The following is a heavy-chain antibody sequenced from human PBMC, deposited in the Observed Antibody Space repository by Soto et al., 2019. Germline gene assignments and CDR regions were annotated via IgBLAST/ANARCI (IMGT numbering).Heavy chain of an antibody. D-gene: IGHD1-1*01. V-gene: IGHV3-33*01. CDR3: VRGDNWNDEASDY. CDR1: GVMFSNHG. Sequence: PGVSLRLSCAASGVMFSNHGMHWVRQAPGKGLEWVAVIWSDGNNRYYADSVKGRFTISRDNSKNTVYLQMSSLRVEDTAVYYCVRGDNWNDEASDYWGQGTLVTVSS. CDR2: IWSDGNNR. J-gene: IGHJ4*02.